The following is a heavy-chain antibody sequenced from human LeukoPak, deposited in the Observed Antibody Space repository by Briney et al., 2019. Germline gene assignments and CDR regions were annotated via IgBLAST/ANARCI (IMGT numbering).Heavy chain of an antibody. CDR3: ARADSGWIPLGY. D-gene: IGHD6-19*01. V-gene: IGHV1-18*01. J-gene: IGHJ4*02. CDR2: ISAYNGNT. Sequence: ASVRVSCKASGYTFTSYGISWVRQAPGQGLEWMGWISAYNGNTNYAQKLQGRVTMTTDTSTSTAYMELRSLRSDDTAVYYCARADSGWIPLGYWGQGTLVTVSS. CDR1: GYTFTSYG.